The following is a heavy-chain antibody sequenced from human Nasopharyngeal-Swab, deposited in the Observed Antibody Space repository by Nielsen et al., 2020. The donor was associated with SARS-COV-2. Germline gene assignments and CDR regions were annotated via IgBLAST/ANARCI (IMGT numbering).Heavy chain of an antibody. CDR2: IRSKAYGGTT. V-gene: IGHV3-49*04. CDR1: GFTFGDYA. D-gene: IGHD3-9*01. Sequence: GESLKISCTASGFTFGDYAMSWVRQAPGKGLEWVGFIRSKAYGGTTEYAASVKGRFTIPRDDSKSIAYLQMNSLKTEDTAVYYCTRTPLTGYYMFSGYYYYMDVWGKGTTVTVSS. J-gene: IGHJ6*03. CDR3: TRTPLTGYYMFSGYYYYMDV.